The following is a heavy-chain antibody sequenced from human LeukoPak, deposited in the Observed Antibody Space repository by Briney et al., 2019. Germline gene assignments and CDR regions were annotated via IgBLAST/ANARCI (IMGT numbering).Heavy chain of an antibody. CDR1: GGSISSSNW. Sequence: PSETLSLTCGVSGGSISSSNWWSWVRQPPGKGLEWIGEIHPSGEINYNPSLKSRVTISLDKSKNQFSLKMTSVTAADTAIHYCARGKQQLVPPFDYWGQGALVTVSS. CDR2: IHPSGEI. J-gene: IGHJ4*02. D-gene: IGHD6-13*01. CDR3: ARGKQQLVPPFDY. V-gene: IGHV4-4*02.